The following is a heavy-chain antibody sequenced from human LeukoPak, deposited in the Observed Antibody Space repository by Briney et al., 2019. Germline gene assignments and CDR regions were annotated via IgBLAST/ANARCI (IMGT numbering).Heavy chain of an antibody. V-gene: IGHV4-59*01. Sequence: PSETPSLTCTVSGGSISNYYWSWIRQPPGKGLEWIGYIYYSGSTNYNPSLKSRVTISVDTSKNQFSLRLSSVTAADTAVYYCARVSSGATTVDYWGQGTLVTVSS. D-gene: IGHD1-26*01. J-gene: IGHJ4*02. CDR1: GGSISNYY. CDR3: ARVSSGATTVDY. CDR2: IYYSGST.